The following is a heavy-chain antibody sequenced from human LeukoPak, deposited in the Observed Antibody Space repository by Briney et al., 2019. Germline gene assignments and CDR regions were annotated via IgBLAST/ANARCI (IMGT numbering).Heavy chain of an antibody. CDR3: ARDWFVDSGDDPFPFDY. V-gene: IGHV1-2*02. D-gene: IGHD5-12*01. CDR2: INPNSGGT. CDR1: GYSFTGFY. J-gene: IGHJ4*02. Sequence: ASVMVSCKASGYSFTGFYIHWVRQAPGQGLEWMGWINPNSGGTNYAQKFQGRVTMTRDTSISTAYMELSRLTSDDTAIYYCARDWFVDSGDDPFPFDYWGQGTLVSVSS.